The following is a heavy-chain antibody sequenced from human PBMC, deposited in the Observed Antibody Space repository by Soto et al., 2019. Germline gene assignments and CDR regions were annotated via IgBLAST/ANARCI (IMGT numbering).Heavy chain of an antibody. CDR3: ARDRPGYSGYDGPYYYYYGMDV. V-gene: IGHV3-21*01. CDR1: GFTFSSYS. D-gene: IGHD5-12*01. Sequence: GGSLRLSCAASGFTFSSYSMNWVRQAPGKGLEWVSSISSSSSYIYYADSVKGRFAISRDNAKSSLYLQMNSLRAEDTAVYYCARDRPGYSGYDGPYYYYYGMDVWGQGTTVTVSS. J-gene: IGHJ6*02. CDR2: ISSSSSYI.